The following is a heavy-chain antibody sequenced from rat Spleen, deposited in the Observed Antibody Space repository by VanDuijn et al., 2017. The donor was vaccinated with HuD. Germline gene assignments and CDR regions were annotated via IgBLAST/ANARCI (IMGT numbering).Heavy chain of an antibody. CDR1: ELNFSDYA. J-gene: IGHJ3*01. CDR3: ARHGGLRNWFAY. V-gene: IGHV5S13*01. D-gene: IGHD1-11*01. Sequence: EVKLVESGGALVQPGRPLKISCADSELNFSDYAMAWVRQTPAKGLEWIASISTGGTNTYYRDSVKGRFTISRDDAKNTQYLQMDSLRSEDTATYYCARHGGLRNWFAYWGQGTLVTVSS. CDR2: ISTGGTNT.